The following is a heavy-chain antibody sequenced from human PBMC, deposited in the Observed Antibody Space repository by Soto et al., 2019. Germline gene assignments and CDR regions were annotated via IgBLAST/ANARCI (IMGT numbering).Heavy chain of an antibody. CDR2: VSYDGSTK. CDR3: AKARLRSIAVAHFDY. D-gene: IGHD6-19*01. J-gene: IGHJ4*02. Sequence: QVQLVESGGGVVQPGRSLRLSCTASGFTFGSYAMHWVRQAPDKGLEWVAVVSYDGSTKHYVDSVKGRFTISRDNSKNTLYLQMNSLRAEDTAVYYCAKARLRSIAVAHFDYWGQGTLVTVSS. CDR1: GFTFGSYA. V-gene: IGHV3-30*18.